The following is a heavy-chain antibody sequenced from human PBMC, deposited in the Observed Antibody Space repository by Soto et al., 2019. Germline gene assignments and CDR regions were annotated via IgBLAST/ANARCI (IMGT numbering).Heavy chain of an antibody. Sequence: ASVKVSCKASGYAFSNNDISWVRHVAGQGLEWMGWMNPNSGNGGYAQKFQGRVTMTRDTSTSTAYLELSSLASDDTAIYYCARMATSGTLNWFDPWGQGTLVTVSS. V-gene: IGHV1-8*01. CDR2: MNPNSGNG. CDR3: ARMATSGTLNWFDP. CDR1: GYAFSNND. J-gene: IGHJ5*02.